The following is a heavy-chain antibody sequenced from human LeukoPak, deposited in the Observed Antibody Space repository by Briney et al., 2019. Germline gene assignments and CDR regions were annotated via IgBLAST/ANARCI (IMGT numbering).Heavy chain of an antibody. CDR1: GFTFSTYS. Sequence: PGGSLRLSCAASGFTFSTYSMSWVRQASGQALEWVSSISSTSTYIYYADSVKGRSTISRDNAKDSLYLQMNSLRAEDTAVYYCAKGWNSWYFDYWGQGTLVTVSS. V-gene: IGHV3-21*04. D-gene: IGHD1/OR15-1a*01. CDR3: AKGWNSWYFDY. CDR2: ISSTSTYI. J-gene: IGHJ4*02.